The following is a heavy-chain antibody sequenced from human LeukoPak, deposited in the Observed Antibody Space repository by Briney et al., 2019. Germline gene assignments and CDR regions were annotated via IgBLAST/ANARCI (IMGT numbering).Heavy chain of an antibody. Sequence: SETLSLTCTVSDVSINSYYWSWIRQPPGKGLEWIGYIYSSGRTNYNPSLKSRVTISVDTSKNQFSLKLSSVTAADTAVYYCARENSNSWYLDYWGQGTLVTVSS. V-gene: IGHV4-59*01. CDR2: IYSSGRT. CDR3: ARENSNSWYLDY. CDR1: DVSINSYY. J-gene: IGHJ4*02. D-gene: IGHD6-13*01.